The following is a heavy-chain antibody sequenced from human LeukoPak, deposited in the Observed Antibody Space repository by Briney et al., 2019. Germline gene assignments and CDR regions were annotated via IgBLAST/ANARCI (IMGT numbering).Heavy chain of an antibody. D-gene: IGHD3-22*01. CDR2: ISTSNSYI. Sequence: PGGSLRLSCVVSGFTFSDYNMNWVRQAPGKGLEWVSSISTSNSYIYYADSVTGRFTISRDNAENSLYLQMNSLRAEDTAVYYCARAAYGGNGYTAEVADYWGQGTLVTVSS. CDR3: ARAAYGGNGYTAEVADY. CDR1: GFTFSDYN. V-gene: IGHV3-21*01. J-gene: IGHJ4*02.